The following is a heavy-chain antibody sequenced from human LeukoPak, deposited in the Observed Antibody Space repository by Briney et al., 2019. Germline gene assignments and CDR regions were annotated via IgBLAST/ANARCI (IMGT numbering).Heavy chain of an antibody. CDR3: ARDQGLTGYFDY. J-gene: IGHJ4*02. D-gene: IGHD3-9*01. CDR2: IIPIFGTA. CDR1: GGTFSSYA. V-gene: IGHV1-69*13. Sequence: GASVKVSCKASGGTFSSYAISWVRQAPGQGLEWMGGIIPIFGTANYAQKFQGRVTITADESTSTAYMELSSLRSEDTAVYFCARDQGLTGYFDYWGQGTLVTVSS.